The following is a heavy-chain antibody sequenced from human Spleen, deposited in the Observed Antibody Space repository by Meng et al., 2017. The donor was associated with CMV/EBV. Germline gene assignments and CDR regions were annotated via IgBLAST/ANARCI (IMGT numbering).Heavy chain of an antibody. D-gene: IGHD5-18*01. CDR2: IYYSDST. CDR3: ARGLDTAMIVLDY. J-gene: IGHJ4*02. CDR1: GGSVRSGPNY. V-gene: IGHV4-61*01. Sequence: SGGSVRSGPNYRDWIRQPPGKGLEWIGYIYYSDSTNYNPSLTSRVTISLDTSNNQVSLTLSSVTTADTAVYYCARGLDTAMIVLDYWGQGTLVTVSS.